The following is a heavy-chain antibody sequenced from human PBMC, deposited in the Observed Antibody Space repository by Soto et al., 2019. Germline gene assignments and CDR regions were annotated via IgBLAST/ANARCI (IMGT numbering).Heavy chain of an antibody. CDR1: GITFSKAW. J-gene: IGHJ6*02. Sequence: EVQLVESGGGLVKPGGSLRLSCAASGITFSKAWMNWVRQSLGKGLEWVGRIKSKSDGGTTDYAAPVKGRFTISRDDSENTLCLQMNSLKTEDTAVYYCTTNFYSDYGMDVWGQGTTVTVSS. D-gene: IGHD4-4*01. CDR3: TTNFYSDYGMDV. CDR2: IKSKSDGGTT. V-gene: IGHV3-15*01.